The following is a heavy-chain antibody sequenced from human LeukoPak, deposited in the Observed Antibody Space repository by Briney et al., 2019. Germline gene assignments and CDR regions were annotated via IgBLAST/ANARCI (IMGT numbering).Heavy chain of an antibody. V-gene: IGHV1-2*02. CDR1: GYTFTGYY. Sequence: ASVKISCKASGYTFTGYYLHWVRQAPGQGLEWMGWISPNSDDTNYAQKFRGRVNMTRDTSISTAYMELSRLRSDDTAIYYCARGGFDYWGQGTLVTVSS. CDR2: ISPNSDDT. J-gene: IGHJ4*02. CDR3: ARGGFDY.